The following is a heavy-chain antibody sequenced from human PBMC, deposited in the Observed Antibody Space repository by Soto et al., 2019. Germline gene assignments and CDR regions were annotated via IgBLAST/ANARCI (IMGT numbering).Heavy chain of an antibody. D-gene: IGHD3-10*01. V-gene: IGHV4-30-2*01. CDR1: GGSISSGGYS. CDR2: VFHSGST. CDR3: ARGSYGAGSDY. Sequence: SETLSLTCAVSGGSISSGGYSWSWIRQPPGKGLEWIGYVFHSGSTYYSPSLKSRVTISIDGSKNQFSLKLTSVTAADTAVYYCARGSYGAGSDYWGQGILVTVS. J-gene: IGHJ4*02.